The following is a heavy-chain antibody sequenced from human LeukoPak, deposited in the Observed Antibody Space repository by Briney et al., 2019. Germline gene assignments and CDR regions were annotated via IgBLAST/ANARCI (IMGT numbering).Heavy chain of an antibody. Sequence: ASVKVSCKASGYTFTSYGISWVRQAPGQGLEWMGWISAYNGNTNYAQKFQGRVTMTEDTSTDTAYMELSSLRSEDTAVYYCAKKRPGDTLASLDYWGQGSLVTVSS. CDR1: GYTFTSYG. J-gene: IGHJ4*02. CDR3: AKKRPGDTLASLDY. V-gene: IGHV1-18*01. CDR2: ISAYNGNT. D-gene: IGHD2-2*02.